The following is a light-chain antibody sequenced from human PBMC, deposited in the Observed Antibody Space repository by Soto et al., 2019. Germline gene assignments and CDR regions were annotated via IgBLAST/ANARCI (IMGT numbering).Light chain of an antibody. CDR2: EVS. J-gene: IGLJ1*01. CDR1: SSDVGAYNY. CDR3: SSFTSRSTFNYV. V-gene: IGLV2-14*01. Sequence: QSVLTQPASVSGSPGQSITISCTGTSSDVGAYNYISWYQQYPGTAPKIMIYEVSSRPSGVSHRFSGSKSGNTASLTISGPQPEDEADYYCSSFTSRSTFNYVFGTGTKVTVL.